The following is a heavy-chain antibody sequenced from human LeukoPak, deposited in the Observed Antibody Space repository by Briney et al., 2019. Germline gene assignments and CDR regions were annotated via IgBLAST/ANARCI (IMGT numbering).Heavy chain of an antibody. D-gene: IGHD6-13*01. CDR3: ARDPSSSWYGDYFDY. J-gene: IGHJ4*02. V-gene: IGHV3-30*04. CDR1: GYSFTNYA. Sequence: PGRSLRLSCTASGYSFTNYALHWVRQAPGKGLEWVAVTSYDGSNTYYADSVKGRFTISRDNSKNTLYSQMNSLRAEDTAVYYCARDPSSSWYGDYFDYWGQGTLVTVSS. CDR2: TSYDGSNT.